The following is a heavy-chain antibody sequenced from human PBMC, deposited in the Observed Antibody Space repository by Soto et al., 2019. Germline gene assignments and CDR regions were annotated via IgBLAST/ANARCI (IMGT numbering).Heavy chain of an antibody. CDR2: ISGSGGST. V-gene: IGHV3-23*01. J-gene: IGHJ6*02. CDR3: AGHMCNSSGWYLSYYYYGMDV. Sequence: EVQLLESGGGLVQPGGSLRLSCAASGFTFSSYAMSWVRQAPGKGLEWVSAISGSGGSTYYADSVKGRFTISRDNSKNTLYLQMNSLRAEDTAVYYCAGHMCNSSGWYLSYYYYGMDVWGQGTTVTVSS. D-gene: IGHD6-19*01. CDR1: GFTFSSYA.